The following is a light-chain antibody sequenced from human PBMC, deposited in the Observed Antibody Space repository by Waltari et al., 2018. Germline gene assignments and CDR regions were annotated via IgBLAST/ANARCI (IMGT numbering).Light chain of an antibody. CDR2: KAT. Sequence: DIQMTQSPSTLSESVGDRVTVTCRASQSISSWLAWFQKKPGKAPKLLIYKATTLESVVPSRFSGSGSVTEVTLNITSLQPDDFATYYCQQYNSHLLTFGGGTKVEIK. CDR1: QSISSW. CDR3: QQYNSHLLT. J-gene: IGKJ4*01. V-gene: IGKV1-5*03.